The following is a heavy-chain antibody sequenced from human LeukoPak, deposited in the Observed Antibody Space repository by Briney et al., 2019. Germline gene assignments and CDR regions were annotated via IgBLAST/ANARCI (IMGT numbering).Heavy chain of an antibody. CDR1: GDSISSHY. J-gene: IGHJ4*02. V-gene: IGHV4-59*11. Sequence: SETLSLTCTVSGDSISSHYWSWIRQPPGKGLEWIGYFYYSGSTNYNPSLKSRVTISVDRPKNQFSLKLTSLTAADTAVYYCARVTYCGGDCQYYFDNWGQGTLVTVSS. CDR2: FYYSGST. D-gene: IGHD2-21*02. CDR3: ARVTYCGGDCQYYFDN.